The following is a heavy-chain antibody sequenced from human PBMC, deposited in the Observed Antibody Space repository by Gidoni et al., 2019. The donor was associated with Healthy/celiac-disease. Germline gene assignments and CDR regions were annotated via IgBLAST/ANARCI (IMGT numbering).Heavy chain of an antibody. V-gene: IGHV3-33*01. J-gene: IGHJ4*02. CDR2: IWYDGSNK. CDR3: ARDAHDYFDY. CDR1: GFTFSSYG. Sequence: QVQLVESGGGVVQPGRSLRLSCAASGFTFSSYGMHWVRQAPGKGLECVAVIWYDGSNKYYADSVKGRFTISRDNSKNTLYLQMNSLRAEDTAVYYCARDAHDYFDYWGQGTLVTVSS.